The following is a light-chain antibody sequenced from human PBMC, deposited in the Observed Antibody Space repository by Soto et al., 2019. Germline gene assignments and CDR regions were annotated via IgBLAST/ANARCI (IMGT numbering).Light chain of an antibody. V-gene: IGKV3D-15*01. Sequence: IVLTQSPATLSVSPGERATLSCRASQSVSSNLAWYQQKPGQAPRLLISGASTRATGVPARFSGSGSGTEFTLTITSLQSEDLAVYGCQQYNNWPLTVGQGTRLEIK. CDR2: GAS. J-gene: IGKJ5*01. CDR1: QSVSSN. CDR3: QQYNNWPLT.